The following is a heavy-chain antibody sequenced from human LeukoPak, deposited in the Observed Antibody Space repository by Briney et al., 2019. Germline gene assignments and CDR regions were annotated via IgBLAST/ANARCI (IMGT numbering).Heavy chain of an antibody. V-gene: IGHV1-8*01. D-gene: IGHD3-10*01. CDR1: GYTFTSYD. Sequence: ASVKVSCKASGYTFTSYDINWVRQAPGQGLEWMGWKKPDSANTGYAQKFQGRVTMTRNTSISTAYMELSSLRSEDTAVYYCVRGRYSGLIVSPPPPSWGQGTLVTVSS. CDR3: VRGRYSGLIVSPPPPS. CDR2: KKPDSANT. J-gene: IGHJ5*02.